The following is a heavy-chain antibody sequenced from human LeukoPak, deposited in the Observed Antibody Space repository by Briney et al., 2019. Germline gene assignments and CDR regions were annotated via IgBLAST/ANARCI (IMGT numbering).Heavy chain of an antibody. J-gene: IGHJ4*02. D-gene: IGHD4-23*01. CDR1: GGSISSGGYY. Sequence: NPSETLSLTCTVSGGSISSGGYYWSWIRQHPGKGLEWIGYIYYSGSTYYNPSLKSRVTISVVTSKSQFSLKLSSVSAADTAVYYCARSYGGDSLSFDYWGQGTLVTVSS. CDR3: ARSYGGDSLSFDY. CDR2: IYYSGST. V-gene: IGHV4-31*03.